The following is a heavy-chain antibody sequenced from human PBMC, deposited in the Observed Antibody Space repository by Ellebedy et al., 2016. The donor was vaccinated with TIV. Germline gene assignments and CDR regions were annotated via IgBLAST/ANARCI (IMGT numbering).Heavy chain of an antibody. V-gene: IGHV5-51*01. Sequence: GESLKISXKGSGYSFTSYWIGWVRQMPGKGLEWMGIIYPGDSDTRYSPSFQGQVTISADKSISTAYLQWSSLKASDTAMYYCARLEWGYYYDSSGYWYGMDVWGQGTTVTVSS. D-gene: IGHD3-22*01. CDR1: GYSFTSYW. J-gene: IGHJ6*02. CDR3: ARLEWGYYYDSSGYWYGMDV. CDR2: IYPGDSDT.